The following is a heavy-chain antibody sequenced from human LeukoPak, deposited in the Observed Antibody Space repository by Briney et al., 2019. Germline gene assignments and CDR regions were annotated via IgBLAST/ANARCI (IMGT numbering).Heavy chain of an antibody. V-gene: IGHV4-31*03. Sequence: TSSETLSLTCTVSGGSISSGGYYWSWIRQHPGKGLEWIGYIYYSGSTYYNPSLKSRVTISVDTSKNQFSLKLSSVTAADTAVYYCASSRDRIHYAAFDYWGQGTLVSVSS. CDR3: ASSRDRIHYAAFDY. J-gene: IGHJ4*02. CDR2: IYYSGST. CDR1: GGSISSGGYY. D-gene: IGHD4-17*01.